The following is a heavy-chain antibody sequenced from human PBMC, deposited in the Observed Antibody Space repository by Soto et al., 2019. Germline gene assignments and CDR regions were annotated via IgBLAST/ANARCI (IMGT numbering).Heavy chain of an antibody. V-gene: IGHV1-24*01. CDR3: ATQRLAAAWFDP. CDR2: FDPEDGET. Sequence: ASVKVSCKVSGNTLAELSMHWVRQAPGKGLEWMGGFDPEDGETIYAQKFQGRVTMTEDTSTDTAYMELSSLRSEDTAVYYCATQRLAAAWFDPWGQGTLVTVSS. J-gene: IGHJ5*02. D-gene: IGHD6-13*01. CDR1: GNTLAELS.